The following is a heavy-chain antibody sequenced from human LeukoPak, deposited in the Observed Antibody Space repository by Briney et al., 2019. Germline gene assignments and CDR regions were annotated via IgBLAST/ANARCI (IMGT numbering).Heavy chain of an antibody. CDR2: INSDGSTT. Sequence: PGGSLRLSCAASGFTFNRNAISWVRQAPGKGLEWVSRINSDGSTTNYADSVKGRFTISRDNAKNTLYLQMNSLRAEDTAVYYCARGSGMGDYWGQGTLVTVSS. D-gene: IGHD1-14*01. CDR3: ARGSGMGDY. V-gene: IGHV3-74*01. CDR1: GFTFNRNA. J-gene: IGHJ4*02.